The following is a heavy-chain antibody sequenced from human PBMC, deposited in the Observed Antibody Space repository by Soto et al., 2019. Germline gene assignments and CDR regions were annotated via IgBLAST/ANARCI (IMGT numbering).Heavy chain of an antibody. CDR1: GYSFTSTH. V-gene: IGHV1-46*01. Sequence: QVQLVQSGAEVKKPGASVRISCRASGYSFTSTHVHWVRQAPGQGPEWMGIINPAGGTTYYAQKFQGRLTITSDTPTDTAFMDLTDLTSEDTAVYFCALKVVTYYDNWGQGTLLTVSS. CDR3: ALKVVTYYDN. J-gene: IGHJ4*02. CDR2: INPAGGTT. D-gene: IGHD2-21*02.